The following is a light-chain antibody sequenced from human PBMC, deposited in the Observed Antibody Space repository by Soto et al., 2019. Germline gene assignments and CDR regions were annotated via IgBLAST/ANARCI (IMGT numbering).Light chain of an antibody. CDR2: EVS. CDR1: SGDVGGYYY. Sequence: QSALTQPASVSGSPGQSITISCTGTSGDVGGYYYVSWYQQLPGKAPKLMISEVSNRPSGVSNRFSGSKSGNTASLTIFGLQAEDEADYYCSSYSAGGTIFGTGTKLTVL. V-gene: IGLV2-14*01. CDR3: SSYSAGGTI. J-gene: IGLJ1*01.